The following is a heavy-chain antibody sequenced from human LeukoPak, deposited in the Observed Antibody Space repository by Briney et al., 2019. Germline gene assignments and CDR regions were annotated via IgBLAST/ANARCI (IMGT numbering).Heavy chain of an antibody. J-gene: IGHJ4*02. CDR3: ARLHCSGGSCYYSSYYFDY. Sequence: SETLSLTCAVYGGSFSGYYWSWIRQPPGKGLEWIGEINHSGSTNYNPSLKSRVTISVDTSKNQFSPKLSSVTAADTAVYYCARLHCSGGSCYYSSYYFDYWGQGTLVTVSS. V-gene: IGHV4-34*01. CDR2: INHSGST. D-gene: IGHD2-15*01. CDR1: GGSFSGYY.